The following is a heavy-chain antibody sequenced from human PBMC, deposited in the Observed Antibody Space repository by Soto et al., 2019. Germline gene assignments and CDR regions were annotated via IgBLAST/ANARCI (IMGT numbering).Heavy chain of an antibody. V-gene: IGHV1-18*04. J-gene: IGHJ3*01. CDR2: ITSYYGNT. CDR1: GYTFSSYG. Sequence: QVQLVQSGAEVKKPGASVKVSCKASGYTFSSYGLTWVRQAPGQGLEWMGWITSYYGNTNYAQKLQGRVTITTDTSTSTAYMELRSLRSDDTAVHYCARRVWENSDAFDVWGQGTTVTVSS. D-gene: IGHD3-16*01. CDR3: ARRVWENSDAFDV.